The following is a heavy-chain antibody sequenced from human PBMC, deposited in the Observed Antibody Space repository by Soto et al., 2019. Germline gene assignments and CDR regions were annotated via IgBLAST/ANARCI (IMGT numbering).Heavy chain of an antibody. Sequence: AASVKVSCKASGYTFTSYGISWVRQAPGQGLEWMGWISAYNGNTNYAQKLQGRVTMTTDTSTSTAYMELRSLRSDDTAVYYCAREGSHSYGYDYYYFGLDAWGQAPTATAS. D-gene: IGHD5-18*01. CDR1: GYTFTSYG. CDR3: AREGSHSYGYDYYYFGLDA. V-gene: IGHV1-18*04. CDR2: ISAYNGNT. J-gene: IGHJ6*01.